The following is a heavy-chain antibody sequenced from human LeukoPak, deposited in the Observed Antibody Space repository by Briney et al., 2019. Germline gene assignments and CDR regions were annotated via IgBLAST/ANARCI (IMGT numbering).Heavy chain of an antibody. CDR3: AIYSIAAAGTDWFDP. D-gene: IGHD6-13*01. CDR1: GGSISSYY. V-gene: IGHV4-59*12. CDR2: IYYSGST. J-gene: IGHJ5*02. Sequence: SETLSLTCTVSGGSISSYYWSWIRQPPGKGLEWIGYIYYSGSTNYNPSLKSRVTISVDTSKNQFSLKLSSVTAADTAVYYCAIYSIAAAGTDWFDPWGQGTLVTVSS.